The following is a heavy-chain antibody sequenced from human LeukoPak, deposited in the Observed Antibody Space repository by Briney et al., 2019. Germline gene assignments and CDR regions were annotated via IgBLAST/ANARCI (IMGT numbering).Heavy chain of an antibody. CDR1: GGSFGGYY. CDR3: ARASAYSSSSGVNY. Sequence: PSETLSLTCAVYGGSFGGYYRNWIRQPPGKGLEWIGEINHSGSTNYNPSLKSRVTISVDTSKNQFSLRLSSLTAADTAVYYCARASAYSSSSGVNYWGQGTLVTVSS. V-gene: IGHV4-34*01. CDR2: INHSGST. D-gene: IGHD6-6*01. J-gene: IGHJ4*02.